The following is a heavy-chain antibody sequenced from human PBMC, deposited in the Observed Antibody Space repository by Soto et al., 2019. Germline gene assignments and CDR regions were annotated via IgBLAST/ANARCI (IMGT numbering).Heavy chain of an antibody. CDR1: GGSFSGYY. CDR3: ARVPGDFWSGYYSWFDP. CDR2: IDYSGST. D-gene: IGHD3-3*01. Sequence: SETLSLTCAVYGGSFSGYYWTWIRQPPGKGLEWIGYIDYSGSTNYNPSLKSRVTISIDRSKNQFSLKLSSVTAADTAVYYCARVPGDFWSGYYSWFDPWGQGTLVTVSS. V-gene: IGHV4-59*12. J-gene: IGHJ5*02.